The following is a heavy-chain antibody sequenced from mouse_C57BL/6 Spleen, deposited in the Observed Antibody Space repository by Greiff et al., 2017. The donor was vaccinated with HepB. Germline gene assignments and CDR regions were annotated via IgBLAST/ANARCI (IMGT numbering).Heavy chain of an antibody. D-gene: IGHD1-1*01. CDR1: GYTFTSYW. Sequence: QVQLQQPGAELVKPGASVKLSCKASGYTFTSYWMHWVKQRPGQGLEWIGMIHPNSGSTNYNEKFKSKATLTVDKSSSTAYMQLSSLTSEDSAVYYCARGGYGSSYDYFDYWGQGTTRTVSS. CDR3: ARGGYGSSYDYFDY. CDR2: IHPNSGST. J-gene: IGHJ2*01. V-gene: IGHV1-64*01.